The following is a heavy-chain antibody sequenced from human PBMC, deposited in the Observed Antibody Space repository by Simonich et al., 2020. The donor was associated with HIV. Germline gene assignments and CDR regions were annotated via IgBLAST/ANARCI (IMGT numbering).Heavy chain of an antibody. J-gene: IGHJ4*02. Sequence: QVHLQQWGAGLLKPSETLSLTCAVYGGSFSGYYWNWIRQPPGKGLEWMGEINHSGSTDDNPSLKSRVTISVDTSKNQFSLKLSSVTAADTAMYYCARRGGYNFDYWGQGTLVTVSS. CDR1: GGSFSGYY. D-gene: IGHD5-12*01. V-gene: IGHV4-34*01. CDR3: ARRGGYNFDY. CDR2: INHSGST.